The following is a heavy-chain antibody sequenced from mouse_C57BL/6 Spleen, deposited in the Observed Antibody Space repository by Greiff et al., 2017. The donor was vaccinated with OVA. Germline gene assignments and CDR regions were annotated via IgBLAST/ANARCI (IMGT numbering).Heavy chain of an antibody. CDR1: GYTFTDYY. CDR2: IYPGSGNT. CDR3: ARDSNYEGGVYAMDY. D-gene: IGHD2-5*01. V-gene: IGHV1-76*01. J-gene: IGHJ4*01. Sequence: VKLVESGAELVRPGASVKLSCKASGYTFTDYYINWVKQRPGQGLEWIARIYPGSGNTYYNEKFKGKATLTAEKSSSTAYMQLSSLTSEDSAVYFCARDSNYEGGVYAMDYWGQGTSVTVSS.